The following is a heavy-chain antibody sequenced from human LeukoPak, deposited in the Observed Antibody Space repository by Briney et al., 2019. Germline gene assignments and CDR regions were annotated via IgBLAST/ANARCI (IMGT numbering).Heavy chain of an antibody. CDR1: GVSISSSSYY. J-gene: IGHJ4*02. V-gene: IGHV4-39*07. Sequence: SETLSLTCTVSGVSISSSSYYWGWIRQPPGKGLEWIGSIYYSGSTYYNPSLKSRVTISIDTSKNQFSLKLSSVTAADTAVYYCASGEGYYYDSSGPTRRWGQGTLVTVSS. CDR2: IYYSGST. D-gene: IGHD3-22*01. CDR3: ASGEGYYYDSSGPTRR.